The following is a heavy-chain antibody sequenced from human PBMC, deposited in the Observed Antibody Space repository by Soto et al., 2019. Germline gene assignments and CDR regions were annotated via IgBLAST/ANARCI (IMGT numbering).Heavy chain of an antibody. J-gene: IGHJ3*01. CDR1: GGTFSSYA. CDR2: IIPIFGTA. CDR3: ARELGIAAAGTVPFDS. V-gene: IGHV1-69*13. D-gene: IGHD6-13*01. Sequence: SVKVSCKASGGTFSSYAISWVRQAPGQGLEWMGGIIPIFGTANYAQKFQGKVTITADESTSTAYMELSSLRSEDTAVSYCARELGIAAAGTVPFDSWGKGQMVTAS.